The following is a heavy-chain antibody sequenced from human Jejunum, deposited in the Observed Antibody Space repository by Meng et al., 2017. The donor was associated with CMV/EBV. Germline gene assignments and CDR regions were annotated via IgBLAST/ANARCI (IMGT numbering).Heavy chain of an antibody. CDR3: ARDSPLDGYSLLDY. V-gene: IGHV7-4-1*02. CDR2: INPTTGNP. CDR1: GYTFTRYP. Sequence: QVQQGQARSELKKPGASVTVTCKASGYTFTRYPMNSVRQAPGQGLEWMGWINPTTGNPTYAPGFTGRFAFSLHTSVSTAYLQINSLRADDTAVYYCARDSPLDGYSLLDYWGQGTLVTVSS. D-gene: IGHD5-24*01. J-gene: IGHJ4*02.